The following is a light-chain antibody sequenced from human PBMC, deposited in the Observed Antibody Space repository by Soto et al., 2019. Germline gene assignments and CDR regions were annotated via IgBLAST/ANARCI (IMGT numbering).Light chain of an antibody. CDR1: QSVGSNY. V-gene: IGKV3-20*01. Sequence: EIVFTQSPCTLSLSPGERATLYCRASQSVGSNYLAWYQQKPGQAPRLLIYRASSRATGIPDRFSGSGSGTDFTLTISRVEPEDFAVYYCQDHGRSPLTFAGGTNVDFK. J-gene: IGKJ4*01. CDR2: RAS. CDR3: QDHGRSPLT.